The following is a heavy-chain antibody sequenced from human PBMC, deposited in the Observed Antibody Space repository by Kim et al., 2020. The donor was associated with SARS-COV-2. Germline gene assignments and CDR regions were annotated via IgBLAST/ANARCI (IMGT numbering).Heavy chain of an antibody. CDR3: ARENCSSTSCYARGYYYYYGMDV. CDR2: INPSGGST. V-gene: IGHV1-46*01. CDR1: GYTFTSYY. J-gene: IGHJ6*02. Sequence: ASVKVSCKASGYTFTSYYMHWVRQAPGQGLEWMGIINPSGGSTSYAQKFQGRVTMTRDTSTSTVYMELSSLRSEDTAVYYCARENCSSTSCYARGYYYYYGMDVWGQGTTVTVSS. D-gene: IGHD2-2*01.